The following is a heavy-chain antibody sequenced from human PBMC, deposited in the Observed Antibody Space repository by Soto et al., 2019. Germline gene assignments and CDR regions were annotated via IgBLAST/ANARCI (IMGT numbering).Heavy chain of an antibody. CDR2: IYYSGST. J-gene: IGHJ5*02. Sequence: SETLSLTCTVSGGSVSSGSYYWSWIRQPPGKGLEWIGYIYYSGSTNYNPSLKSRVTISVDTSKNQFSLKLSSVTAADTAVYYCAFLYYYDSSGCYHWGQGTLVTVSS. D-gene: IGHD3-22*01. CDR3: AFLYYYDSSGCYH. CDR1: GGSVSSGSYY. V-gene: IGHV4-61*01.